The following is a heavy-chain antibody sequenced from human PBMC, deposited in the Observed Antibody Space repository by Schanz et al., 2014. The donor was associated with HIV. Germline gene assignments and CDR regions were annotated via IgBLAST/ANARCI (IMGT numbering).Heavy chain of an antibody. V-gene: IGHV3-30*18. Sequence: QVQLVESGGGVVQPGRSLRLSCAASGFTFSSFGMHWVRQAPGKGLEWVAVISYDGSKKYYADSVKGRFTISRDNSKNTLFVELNSLRPEDTAVYYCGKDGSRKVRFLEGPGYYLDHWGQGALVTVSS. CDR3: GKDGSRKVRFLEGPGYYLDH. J-gene: IGHJ4*02. CDR2: ISYDGSKK. CDR1: GFTFSSFG. D-gene: IGHD3-3*01.